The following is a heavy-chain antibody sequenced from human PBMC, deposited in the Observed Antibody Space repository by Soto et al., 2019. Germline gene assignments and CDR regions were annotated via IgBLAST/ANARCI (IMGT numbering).Heavy chain of an antibody. D-gene: IGHD1-1*01. J-gene: IGHJ6*02. V-gene: IGHV4-30-4*01. CDR1: GDSISSADYY. CDR3: ARELWVEPELYYYGMDV. CDR2: IFYSGTT. Sequence: QVQLQESGPGLVRPSQTLSLTCTVSGDSISSADYYWSWIRQTPGKGLEWIGHIFYSGTTYYYPYLKSRLTISVDTSKNHFALRLTSVTAADTAVYYCARELWVEPELYYYGMDVWGQGTTVTVSS.